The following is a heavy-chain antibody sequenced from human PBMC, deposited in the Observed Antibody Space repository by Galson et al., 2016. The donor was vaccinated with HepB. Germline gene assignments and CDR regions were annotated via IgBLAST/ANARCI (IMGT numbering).Heavy chain of an antibody. CDR3: TNSNGWLSLY. J-gene: IGHJ4*02. Sequence: PALVKPTQTLTLTCTFSGFSLSTRGMGVRWIRQPPGKALEWLALIYWDDDNRYSPSLRSRLTITKDTSKNQVVLTMTDIDPLDTATYYCTNSNGWLSLYWGPGTLVTVSS. CDR1: GFSLSTRGMG. V-gene: IGHV2-5*02. CDR2: IYWDDDN. D-gene: IGHD3-22*01.